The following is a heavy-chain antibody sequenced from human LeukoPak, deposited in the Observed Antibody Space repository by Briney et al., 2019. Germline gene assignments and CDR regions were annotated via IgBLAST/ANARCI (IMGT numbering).Heavy chain of an antibody. D-gene: IGHD2-15*01. CDR2: INPNSGGT. CDR3: ARDLVGYCSGGSCYPDY. Sequence: ASVKVSCKASGYTFTGYYMHWVRQAPGQGLEWMGWINPNSGGTNYAQKFQGRITMTRDTSISTAYMELSRLRSDDTAVYYCARDLVGYCSGGSCYPDYWGQGTLVTVPS. CDR1: GYTFTGYY. V-gene: IGHV1-2*02. J-gene: IGHJ4*02.